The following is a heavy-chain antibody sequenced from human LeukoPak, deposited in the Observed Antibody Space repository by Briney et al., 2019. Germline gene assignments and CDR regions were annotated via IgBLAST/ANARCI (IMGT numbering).Heavy chain of an antibody. CDR2: IYYSGST. CDR3: ARDKKFAVAGIYYYYGMDV. J-gene: IGHJ6*02. D-gene: IGHD6-19*01. CDR1: GGSISSYY. Sequence: SETLSLTCTVSGGSISSYYWSWIRQPPGKGLEWIGYIYYSGSTNYNPSLKSRVTISVDTSKNQFSLKLSSVTAADTAVHYCARDKKFAVAGIYYYYGMDVWGQGTTVTVSS. V-gene: IGHV4-59*12.